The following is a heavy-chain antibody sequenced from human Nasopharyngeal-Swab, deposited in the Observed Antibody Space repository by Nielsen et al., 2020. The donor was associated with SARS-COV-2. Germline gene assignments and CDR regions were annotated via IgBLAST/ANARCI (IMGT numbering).Heavy chain of an antibody. CDR3: ARGGMVRGVIITYYYYGMDV. V-gene: IGHV3-48*03. CDR2: ISSSGSTI. Sequence: GESLKISCAASGFTFSSYEMNWFRQAPGKGLEWVSYISSSGSTIYYADSVKGRFTISRDNAKNSLYLQMNSLRAEDTAVYYCARGGMVRGVIITYYYYGMDVWGQGTTVTVSS. D-gene: IGHD3-10*01. CDR1: GFTFSSYE. J-gene: IGHJ6*02.